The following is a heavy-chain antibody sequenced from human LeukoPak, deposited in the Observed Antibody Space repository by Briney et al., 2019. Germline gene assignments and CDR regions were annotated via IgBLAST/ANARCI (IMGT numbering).Heavy chain of an antibody. V-gene: IGHV4-4*07. J-gene: IGHJ5*02. CDR3: ARDRYYYDSSGYRWFDP. CDR1: GGSINSYY. Sequence: SETLSLTCTVSGGSINSYYWSWIRQPPGKGLEWIGRIYTSGSTNYNPSLKSRVTMSVDTSKNQFSLKLSSVTAADTAVYYCARDRYYYDSSGYRWFDPWGQGTLVTVSS. D-gene: IGHD3-22*01. CDR2: IYTSGST.